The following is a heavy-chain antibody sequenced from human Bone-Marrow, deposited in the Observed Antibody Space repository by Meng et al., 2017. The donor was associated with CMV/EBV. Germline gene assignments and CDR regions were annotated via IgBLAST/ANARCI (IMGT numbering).Heavy chain of an antibody. V-gene: IGHV3-30*02. CDR2: IRYDGSNK. J-gene: IGHJ5*02. CDR3: AIEVVVIYFRRGWFDP. Sequence: GGSLRLSCAVSGFTFSSYGMHWVRQAPGKWLEWVAFIRYDGSNKYYADSVKGRFTISRDNSKNTLYLQMNSLRAEDTSVYYCAIEVVVIYFRRGWFDPWGQGTLVTVSS. D-gene: IGHD3-22*01. CDR1: GFTFSSYG.